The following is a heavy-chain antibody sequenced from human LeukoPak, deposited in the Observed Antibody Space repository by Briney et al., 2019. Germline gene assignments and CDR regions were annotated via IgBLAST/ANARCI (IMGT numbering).Heavy chain of an antibody. CDR3: AINGFSSGWSEPYYFDN. Sequence: AGGSLRLSCAASGFPFSSYEMNWVRQAPGKGLEWVSYISSSGNAIYYADSVKGRFTISRDNAKNSLYRQMNSLRAEDTAVYYCAINGFSSGWSEPYYFDNWGQGTLVTVSS. J-gene: IGHJ4*02. D-gene: IGHD6-19*01. V-gene: IGHV3-48*03. CDR2: ISSSGNAI. CDR1: GFPFSSYE.